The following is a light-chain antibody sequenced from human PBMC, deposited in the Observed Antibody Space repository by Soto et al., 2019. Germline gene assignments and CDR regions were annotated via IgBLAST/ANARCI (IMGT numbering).Light chain of an antibody. CDR3: KQYAESTLT. CDR2: GAS. Sequence: DIVLTQSPVTLSFSPGEKATLSCRASQSLDTYTLAWYQQKPGQAPRLLIYGASTRAAAIPDRFIGSGSGTDSALTISRLEPEDFAVYYCKQYAESTLTFGQGTKVDXK. J-gene: IGKJ3*01. V-gene: IGKV3-20*01. CDR1: QSLDTYT.